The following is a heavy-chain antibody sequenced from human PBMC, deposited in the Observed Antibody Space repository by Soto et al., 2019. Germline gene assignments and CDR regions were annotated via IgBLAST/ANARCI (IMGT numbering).Heavy chain of an antibody. CDR2: ISFSGDGT. D-gene: IGHD6-13*01. CDR3: AKRLAVGGTFDY. V-gene: IGHV3-23*01. CDR1: GFTFSSYA. J-gene: IGHJ4*02. Sequence: GGSLRLSCAASGFTFSSYAMSWVRQAPGRGLEWVSSISFSGDGTYYADSVRGRFTISRDNSKNTLYLQMNSLRTEDTAVYYCAKRLAVGGTFDYWGQGTLVTVSS.